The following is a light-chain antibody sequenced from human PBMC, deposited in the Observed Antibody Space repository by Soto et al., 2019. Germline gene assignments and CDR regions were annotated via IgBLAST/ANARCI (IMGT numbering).Light chain of an antibody. V-gene: IGLV1-51*01. CDR2: DNN. J-gene: IGLJ2*01. Sequence: QSVLTQSPPVSAAPGQKVTISCSGSSSNIGNNYVSWYQQVPGTAPKLLIYDNNKRPSGIPDRFSGSKSGTSGTLDITGLQTGDEADYYCATWDGSLPGEVFGGGTKVTVL. CDR3: ATWDGSLPGEV. CDR1: SSNIGNNY.